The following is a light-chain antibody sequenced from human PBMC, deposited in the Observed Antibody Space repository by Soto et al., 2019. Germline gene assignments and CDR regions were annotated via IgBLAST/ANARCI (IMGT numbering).Light chain of an antibody. CDR3: QQLNLHPLT. Sequence: IQLTQSPSFLSASVGDRVTITCRASQPIGTYLAWYQQTPGKAPKLLIYVASTLLSGVPSRFSGGGSGTDFTLTISGLQTEDFATDYCQQLNLHPLTFGGGTRVETK. CDR1: QPIGTY. CDR2: VAS. J-gene: IGKJ4*01. V-gene: IGKV1-9*01.